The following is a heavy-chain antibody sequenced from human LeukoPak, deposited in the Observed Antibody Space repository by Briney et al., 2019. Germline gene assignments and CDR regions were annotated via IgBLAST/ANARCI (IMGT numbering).Heavy chain of an antibody. CDR1: GFTFRNYG. CDR3: AKSVTSVTTASLDY. J-gene: IGHJ4*02. CDR2: ISYEGNNK. Sequence: GGSLRLSCAASGFTFRNYGMHWVRQAPGKGLEWVAVISYEGNNKYYADSVKGRFTISRDNSKNTLYVQMNSLRAEDTAVYYCAKSVTSVTTASLDYWGQGTLVTVSS. D-gene: IGHD4-17*01. V-gene: IGHV3-30*18.